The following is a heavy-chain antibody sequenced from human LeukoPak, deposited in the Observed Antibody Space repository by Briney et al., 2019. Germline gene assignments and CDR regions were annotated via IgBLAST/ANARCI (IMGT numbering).Heavy chain of an antibody. J-gene: IGHJ4*02. Sequence: GGPLRLSVAASGFAFSSYFMHWVRKSPGKGREWVALISSDGGNTYYADSVRGRFTISRDNSKLTLELQMTSMRAGDTAVYYCAADPFRSIRGRGYGTISSPYYFDYWGQGSLVIVSS. CDR1: GFAFSSYF. D-gene: IGHD6-13*01. CDR2: ISSDGGNT. V-gene: IGHV3-30-3*01. CDR3: AADPFRSIRGRGYGTISSPYYFDY.